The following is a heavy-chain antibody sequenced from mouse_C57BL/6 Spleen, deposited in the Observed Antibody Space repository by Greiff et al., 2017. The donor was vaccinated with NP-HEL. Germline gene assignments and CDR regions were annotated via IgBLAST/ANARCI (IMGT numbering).Heavy chain of an antibody. V-gene: IGHV1-4*01. D-gene: IGHD2-4*01. CDR3: ARSDYDWFAY. CDR1: GYTFTSYT. J-gene: IGHJ3*01. CDR2: INPSSGYT. Sequence: QVQLKESGAELARPGASVKMSCKASGYTFTSYTMHWVKQRPGQGLEWIGYINPSSGYTKYNQKFKDKATLTADKSSSTAYMQLSSLTSEDSAVYYCARSDYDWFAYWGQGTLVTVSA.